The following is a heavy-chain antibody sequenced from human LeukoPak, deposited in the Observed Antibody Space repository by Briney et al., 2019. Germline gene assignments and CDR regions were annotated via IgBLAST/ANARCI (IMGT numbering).Heavy chain of an antibody. V-gene: IGHV1-2*02. Sequence: ASVKVSCKASGYTFTGYYMHWVRQAPGQGLEWMGWINPNSGGTNYAQKFQGRVTMTRDTSISTAYMELSRLRSDDTAVYYCARSSSLVTATSPDFDYWGQGTLVTVSS. CDR2: INPNSGGT. CDR3: ARSSSLVTATSPDFDY. J-gene: IGHJ4*02. D-gene: IGHD2-21*02. CDR1: GYTFTGYY.